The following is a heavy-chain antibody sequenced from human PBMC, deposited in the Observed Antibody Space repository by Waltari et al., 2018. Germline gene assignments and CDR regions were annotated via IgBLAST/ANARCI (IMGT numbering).Heavy chain of an antibody. CDR1: GFTFNKFA. CDR3: AKAAEFYDILTPGDH. V-gene: IGHV3-64*07. Sequence: EVQLVASGGGLAQPGGSLRLSCAASGFTFNKFAMHWVRQAPGKGLEYVSTTSSDGDNTYYADSVKGRFTISRDNSKNTLYLQMGSLRAEDTAVYYCAKAAEFYDILTPGDHWGQGTLVTVSS. D-gene: IGHD3-9*01. CDR2: TSSDGDNT. J-gene: IGHJ4*02.